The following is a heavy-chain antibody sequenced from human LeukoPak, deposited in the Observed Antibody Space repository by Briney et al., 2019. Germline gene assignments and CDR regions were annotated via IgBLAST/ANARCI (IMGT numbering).Heavy chain of an antibody. CDR2: IRYDGSNK. CDR1: GFTFSSYG. Sequence: GGSLSLSCAASGFTFSSYGMHWVRQAPGKGLEWVAFIRYDGSNKYYADSVKGRFTISRDNSKNTLYLQMNSLRAEDTAVYYCAKDPRQDTSSGYYLDYWGQGTLVTVSS. D-gene: IGHD3-22*01. CDR3: AKDPRQDTSSGYYLDY. J-gene: IGHJ4*02. V-gene: IGHV3-30*02.